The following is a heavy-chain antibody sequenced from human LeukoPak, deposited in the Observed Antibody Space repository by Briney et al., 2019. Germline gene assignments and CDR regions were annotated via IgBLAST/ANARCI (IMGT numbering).Heavy chain of an antibody. CDR1: GGSINNYY. CDR2: IYYSGST. Sequence: SETLSLTCTVSGGSINNYYWSWIRQPPGKGLEWIGYIYYSGSTNYNPSLKSRVTISVDTSKNQFSLKLSSVTAADTAVYYCARIEDYGGNSVNYWGQGTLVTVSS. D-gene: IGHD4-23*01. V-gene: IGHV4-59*01. CDR3: ARIEDYGGNSVNY. J-gene: IGHJ4*02.